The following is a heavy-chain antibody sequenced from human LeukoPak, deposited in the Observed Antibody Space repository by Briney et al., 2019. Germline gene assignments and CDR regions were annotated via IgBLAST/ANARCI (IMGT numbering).Heavy chain of an antibody. D-gene: IGHD6-19*01. CDR1: GYTFTGYY. Sequence: GASVKVSCKASGYTFTGYYMHWVRQAPGQGLEWMGWINPNSGGTKYAQKFQGRVTMTRDTSIRTAYMELTRLRSDDTAVYYCATRGYTSGWYEDYWGQGTLVTVSS. J-gene: IGHJ4*02. CDR3: ATRGYTSGWYEDY. V-gene: IGHV1-2*02. CDR2: INPNSGGT.